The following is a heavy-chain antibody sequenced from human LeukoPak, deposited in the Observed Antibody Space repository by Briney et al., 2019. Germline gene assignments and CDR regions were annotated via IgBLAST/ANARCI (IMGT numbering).Heavy chain of an antibody. D-gene: IGHD6-13*01. CDR2: IRNKAKSYTT. CDR3: ARVVAAVGSDYFDC. CDR1: GFTFSDHY. J-gene: IGHJ4*02. V-gene: IGHV3-72*01. Sequence: GGSLRLSCAASGFTFSDHYMDWVRQAPGKGLEWVGRIRNKAKSYTTEYAASVKGRFTISRDDSKNSLYLQMNSLKTEDTAVYYCARVVAAVGSDYFDCWGQGTQVTVSS.